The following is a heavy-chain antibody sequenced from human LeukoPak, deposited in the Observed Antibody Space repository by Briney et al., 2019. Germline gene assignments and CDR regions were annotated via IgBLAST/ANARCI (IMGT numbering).Heavy chain of an antibody. CDR1: GFTLIRHE. V-gene: IGHV3-23*01. J-gene: IGHJ4*02. CDR2: ISRSGRNT. Sequence: GGSLRLSCAASGFTLIRHEMNWVRQAPGKGLEWVSFISRSGRNTYYADSVKGRFTISRDNSKNTLYLQMNSLRAEDTAVYYCAKDLGIAVAGPQGYWGQGTLVTVSS. CDR3: AKDLGIAVAGPQGY. D-gene: IGHD6-19*01.